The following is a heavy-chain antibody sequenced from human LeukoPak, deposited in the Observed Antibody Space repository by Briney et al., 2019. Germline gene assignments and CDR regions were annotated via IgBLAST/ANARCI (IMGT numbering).Heavy chain of an antibody. D-gene: IGHD6-13*01. CDR1: ELTFSSYE. J-gene: IGHJ1*01. Sequence: PGGSLRLSCAAAELTFSSYEMYWVRQAPGKGLEWVSYISGSGETIYYADSVKGRFTISRDNANKSLCLRMSSLRVEDTAIYYCIPPAAGLRRTISTEYFQHWGQGALVTVSS. V-gene: IGHV3-48*03. CDR2: ISGSGETI. CDR3: IPPAAGLRRTISTEYFQH.